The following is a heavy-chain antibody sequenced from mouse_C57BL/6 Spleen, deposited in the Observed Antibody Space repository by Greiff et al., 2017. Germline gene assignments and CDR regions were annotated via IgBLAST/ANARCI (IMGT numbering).Heavy chain of an antibody. D-gene: IGHD1-1*01. CDR2: IYPSDSET. J-gene: IGHJ4*01. CDR1: GYTFTSYW. CDR3: AGEITYAMDY. V-gene: IGHV1-61*01. Sequence: QVQLQQPGAELVRPGSSVKLSCKASGYTFTSYWMEWVKQRPGQGLEWIGNIYPSDSETHYNQKFKDKATLTVDKSSSTAYIQLSSLTSEDSAVYYCAGEITYAMDYWGQGTSVTVSS.